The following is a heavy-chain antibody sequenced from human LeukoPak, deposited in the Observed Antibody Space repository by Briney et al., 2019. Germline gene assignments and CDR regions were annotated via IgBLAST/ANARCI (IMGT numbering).Heavy chain of an antibody. Sequence: GGSLRLSCGASGFTLRNAWMSWVRQAPGKGLEWVGRIKSKTDGGTTDYAAPVKGRFTISRDDSKNTLYLQMNSLRAEDTAVYYCAKDRLWDHSGRSPGWFDPWGQGTLVTVSS. V-gene: IGHV3-15*01. CDR1: GFTLRNAW. CDR2: IKSKTDGGTT. CDR3: AKDRLWDHSGRSPGWFDP. D-gene: IGHD1-26*01. J-gene: IGHJ5*02.